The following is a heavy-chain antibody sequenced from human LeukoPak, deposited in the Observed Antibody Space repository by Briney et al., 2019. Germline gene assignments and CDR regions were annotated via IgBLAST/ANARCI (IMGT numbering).Heavy chain of an antibody. Sequence: PGDSLRLSCAASGFTFTKYWMTWVRQAPGKGLEWVSAISGSGGSTYYADSVKGRFTISRDNSKNTLYLQMNSLRAEDTAVYHCAKSPYDFFLFFDYWGQGTLVTVSS. CDR3: AKSPYDFFLFFDY. D-gene: IGHD3-3*01. CDR2: ISGSGGST. J-gene: IGHJ4*02. CDR1: GFTFTKYW. V-gene: IGHV3-23*01.